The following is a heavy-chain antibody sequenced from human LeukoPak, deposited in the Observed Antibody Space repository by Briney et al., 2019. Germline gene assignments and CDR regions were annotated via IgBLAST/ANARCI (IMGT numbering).Heavy chain of an antibody. D-gene: IGHD6-13*01. CDR1: GGSFSGYY. CDR2: INHSEST. Sequence: SETLSLTCAVYGGSFSGYYWSWIRQPPGKGLEWIGEINHSESTNYNPSLKSRVTISVDKSKNQFSLKLSSVTAADTAVYYCARSTEVAAAGSAYWGQGTLVTVSS. CDR3: ARSTEVAAAGSAY. V-gene: IGHV4-34*01. J-gene: IGHJ4*02.